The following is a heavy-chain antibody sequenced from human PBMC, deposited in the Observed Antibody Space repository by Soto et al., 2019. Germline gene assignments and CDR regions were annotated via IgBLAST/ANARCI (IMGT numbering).Heavy chain of an antibody. D-gene: IGHD3-3*01. V-gene: IGHV4-4*07. Sequence: PSETLSLTCTISGGAIGSHYWTWIRQPAGKGLEWIGRIYSSGSTQYNPSLQSRVTMSLDTSKNRFSLRLESVTAADTAVYYCARGQRFSDWFDPWGQGTLVTVSS. CDR2: IYSSGST. J-gene: IGHJ5*02. CDR3: ARGQRFSDWFDP. CDR1: GGAIGSHY.